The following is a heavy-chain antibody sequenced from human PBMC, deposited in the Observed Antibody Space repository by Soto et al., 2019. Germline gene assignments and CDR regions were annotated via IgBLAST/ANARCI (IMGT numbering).Heavy chain of an antibody. CDR1: GYSFTSYW. D-gene: IGHD1-26*01. CDR2: IYPGDSDT. V-gene: IGHV5-51*01. Sequence: PGESLKISCKGSGYSFTSYWIGWVRQMPGKGLEWMGIIYPGDSDTGYSPSFQGQVTISADKSISTAYLQWSSLKASDTAMYYCARLSFVELLNGAFGFVYWCQGTLVSVFS. CDR3: ARLSFVELLNGAFGFVY. J-gene: IGHJ4*02.